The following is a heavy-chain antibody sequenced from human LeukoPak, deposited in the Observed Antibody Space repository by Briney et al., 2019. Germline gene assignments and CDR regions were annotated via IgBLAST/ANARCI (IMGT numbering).Heavy chain of an antibody. CDR2: ISGSGGTI. J-gene: IGHJ4*02. CDR3: ARGSLEGSGYDHDY. Sequence: GGSLRLSCAVSGFTFSSYEMNWVRQAPGKGLEWLSYISGSGGTIYSADSVKGRFTISRDNAKNSLYLQMNSLRAEDTAVYYCARGSLEGSGYDHDYWGQGTLVTVSS. V-gene: IGHV3-48*03. D-gene: IGHD5-12*01. CDR1: GFTFSSYE.